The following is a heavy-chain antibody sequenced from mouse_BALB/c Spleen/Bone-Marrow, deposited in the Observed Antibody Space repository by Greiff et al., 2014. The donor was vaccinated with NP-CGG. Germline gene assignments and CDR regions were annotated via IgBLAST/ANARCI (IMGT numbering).Heavy chain of an antibody. Sequence: QVQLQQSGPELVKPGASVRISCKASGYTFTSYYIHWVKQRPGQGLEWIGWIYPGNVNTKYNEKFKGKATLTADKSFSTAYMQLSSLTSEDSAVYFCARYGSSYYFDYWGQGTTLTVSS. CDR2: IYPGNVNT. V-gene: IGHV1S56*01. D-gene: IGHD1-1*01. J-gene: IGHJ2*01. CDR3: ARYGSSYYFDY. CDR1: GYTFTSYY.